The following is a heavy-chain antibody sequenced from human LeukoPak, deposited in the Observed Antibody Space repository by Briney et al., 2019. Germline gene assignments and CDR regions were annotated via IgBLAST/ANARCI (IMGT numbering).Heavy chain of an antibody. D-gene: IGHD3-22*01. Sequence: ASVKVSCKASGYTFTGCYMHWVRQAPGQGLEWMGRINPNSGGTNYAQKFQGRVTMTRDTSISTAYMELSRLRSDDTAVYYCARENQDYYDSSGYDYWGQGTLVTVSS. CDR1: GYTFTGCY. V-gene: IGHV1-2*06. J-gene: IGHJ4*02. CDR2: INPNSGGT. CDR3: ARENQDYYDSSGYDY.